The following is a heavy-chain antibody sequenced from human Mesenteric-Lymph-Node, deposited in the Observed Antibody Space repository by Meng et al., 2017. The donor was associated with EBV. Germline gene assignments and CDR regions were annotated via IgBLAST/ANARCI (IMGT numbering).Heavy chain of an antibody. D-gene: IGHD3/OR15-3a*01. J-gene: IGHJ5*02. Sequence: QLQLQEAGSRLVKPSETLSLTCTVSGGSISTTNYYWSWVRQPPGKGLEWLGGIYYSGITYYNPSLTRRVDLPVDTSKNRFSLKLFSLTTEDTAVYFCVRSRGWTQVEWFDPWGPGILVTVSS. CDR1: GGSISTTNYY. CDR3: VRSRGWTQVEWFDP. V-gene: IGHV4-39*01. CDR2: IYYSGIT.